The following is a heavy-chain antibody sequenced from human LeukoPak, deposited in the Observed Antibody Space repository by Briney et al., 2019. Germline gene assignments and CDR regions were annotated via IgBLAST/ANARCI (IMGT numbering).Heavy chain of an antibody. CDR2: IHPNSGGT. CDR1: GGTFSSYA. V-gene: IGHV1-2*02. J-gene: IGHJ4*02. CDR3: ARFNYDFWSGYYTEIDY. D-gene: IGHD3-3*01. Sequence: VASVKVSCKAYGGTFSSYAISWVRQAPGQGLEWMGWIHPNSGGTNYAQKFQGRVTMTRDTSISTAYMELSRLRSDDTAVYYCARFNYDFWSGYYTEIDYWGQGTLVTVSS.